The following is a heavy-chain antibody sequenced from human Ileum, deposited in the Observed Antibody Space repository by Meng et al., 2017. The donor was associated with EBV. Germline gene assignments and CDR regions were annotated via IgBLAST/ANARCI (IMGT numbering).Heavy chain of an antibody. D-gene: IGHD1-7*01. V-gene: IGHV4-4*02. CDR1: GDSISSDIW. J-gene: IGHJ4*02. CDR2: VYHRGDT. CDR3: GRDQGRELINH. Sequence: QVQVQESGPGLVKPSGTLSLTCTVSGDSISSDIWWSWVRQPPGKGLEWIGEVYHRGDTNYNPSLKSRVDISVDKSKNQFYLSQFSVTAADTAVYYCGRDQGRELINHWGQGTLVTVSS.